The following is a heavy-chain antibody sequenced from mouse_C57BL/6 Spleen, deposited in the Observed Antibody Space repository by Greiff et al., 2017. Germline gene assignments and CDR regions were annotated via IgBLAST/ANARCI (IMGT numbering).Heavy chain of an antibody. V-gene: IGHV1-69*01. CDR3: ARRDGSSSTSRYYYAMDY. D-gene: IGHD1-1*01. CDR1: GYTFTSYW. CDR2: IDPSDSYT. J-gene: IGHJ4*01. Sequence: QVQLQQPGAELVMPGASVKLSCKASGYTFTSYWMHWVKQRPGQGLEWIGEIDPSDSYTNYNQKFKGKSTLTVDKSSSTAYMQLSSLTSEDSAVYYCARRDGSSSTSRYYYAMDYWGQGTSVTVSS.